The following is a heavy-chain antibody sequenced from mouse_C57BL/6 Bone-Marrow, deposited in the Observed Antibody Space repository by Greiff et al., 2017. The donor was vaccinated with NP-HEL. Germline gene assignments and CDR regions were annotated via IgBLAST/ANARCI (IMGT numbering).Heavy chain of an antibody. CDR1: GFSLTSYG. J-gene: IGHJ4*01. Sequence: VKLVESGPGLVQPSQSLSITCTVSGFSLTSYGVHWVRQSPGKGLEWLGVIWSGGSTDYNAAFISRLSISKDNSKSQVFFKMNSLQADDTAIYYCARGGITTVVAYYAMDYWGQGTSVTVSS. CDR3: ARGGITTVVAYYAMDY. CDR2: IWSGGST. V-gene: IGHV2-2*01. D-gene: IGHD1-1*01.